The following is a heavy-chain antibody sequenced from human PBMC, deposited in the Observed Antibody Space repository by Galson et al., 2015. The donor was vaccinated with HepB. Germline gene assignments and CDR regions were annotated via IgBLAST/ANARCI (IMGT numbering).Heavy chain of an antibody. CDR1: GGSISSGDYY. Sequence: TLSLTCTVSGGSISSGDYYWSWIRQPPGKGLGWIGYIYYSGSTYYNPSLKSRVTISVDTSKNQFSLKLSSVTAADTAVYYCAREVTTVTIFYVAHVGWFDPWGQGTLVTVSS. V-gene: IGHV4-30-4*01. D-gene: IGHD4-17*01. CDR3: AREVTTVTIFYVAHVGWFDP. J-gene: IGHJ5*02. CDR2: IYYSGST.